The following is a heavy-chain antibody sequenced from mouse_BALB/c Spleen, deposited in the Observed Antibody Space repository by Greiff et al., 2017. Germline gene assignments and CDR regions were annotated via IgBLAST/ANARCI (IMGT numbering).Heavy chain of an antibody. Sequence: EVQRVESGGGLVQPGGSRKLSCAASGFTFSSFGMHWVRQAPEKGLEWVAYISSGSSTIYYADTVKGRFTISRDNPKDTLFLQMTSLRSEDTAMYYCARGLLRLRDYAMDYWGQGTSVTVSS. V-gene: IGHV5-17*02. CDR1: GFTFSSFG. CDR2: ISSGSSTI. CDR3: ARGLLRLRDYAMDY. J-gene: IGHJ4*01. D-gene: IGHD1-2*01.